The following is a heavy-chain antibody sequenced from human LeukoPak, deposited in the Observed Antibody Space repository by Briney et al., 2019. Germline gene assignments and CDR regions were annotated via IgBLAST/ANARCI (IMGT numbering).Heavy chain of an antibody. CDR3: ARSAAAGPTDYGMDV. V-gene: IGHV1-8*01. J-gene: IGHJ6*02. Sequence: ASVRVSCKASGYTFTSYDINWVRQATGQGLEWMGWMNPNSGNTGYAQKFQGRVTMTRNTSISTAYMELSSLRSEDTAVYYCARSAAAGPTDYGMDVWGQGTTVTVSS. D-gene: IGHD6-13*01. CDR1: GYTFTSYD. CDR2: MNPNSGNT.